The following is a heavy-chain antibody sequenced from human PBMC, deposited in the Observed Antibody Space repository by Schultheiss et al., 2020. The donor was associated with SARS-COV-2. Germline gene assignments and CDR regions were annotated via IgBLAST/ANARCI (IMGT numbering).Heavy chain of an antibody. D-gene: IGHD6-6*01. V-gene: IGHV4-31*03. CDR1: GGSISSGGYY. Sequence: SETLSLTCTVSGGSISSGGYYWSWIRQHPGKGLEWIGYIYHSGSTYYNPSLKSRVTISVDTSKNQFSLKLSSVTAADTAVYYCARAPSIAARPGQYYYYYGMDVWGQGTTVTVSS. CDR2: IYHSGST. J-gene: IGHJ6*02. CDR3: ARAPSIAARPGQYYYYYGMDV.